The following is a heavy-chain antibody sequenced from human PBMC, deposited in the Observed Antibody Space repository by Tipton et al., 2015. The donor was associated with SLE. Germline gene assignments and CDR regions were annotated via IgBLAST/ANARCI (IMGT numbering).Heavy chain of an antibody. V-gene: IGHV4-59*11. J-gene: IGHJ3*02. CDR2: IYYSGST. CDR1: GGSLSGHY. CDR3: ARGLVMGRYDAFDT. Sequence: GLVKPSETLSLTCTVSGGSLSGHYWSWIRQPPGKGLEWVGYIYYSGSTNKNPSLQSRVSISVDTSKSQISLKLTSVTAADTAVYFCARGLVMGRYDAFDTWGQGTMVTVSS. D-gene: IGHD3-9*01.